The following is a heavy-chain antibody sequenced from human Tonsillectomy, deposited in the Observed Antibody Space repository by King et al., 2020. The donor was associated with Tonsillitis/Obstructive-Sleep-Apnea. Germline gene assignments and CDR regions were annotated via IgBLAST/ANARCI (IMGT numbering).Heavy chain of an antibody. CDR3: ARAIFGVVHWYFDL. CDR2: INHSGST. J-gene: IGHJ2*01. CDR1: VGSFSGYY. D-gene: IGHD3-3*01. V-gene: IGHV4-34*01. Sequence: QLQQGGAGLLKPSETLSLSCAVYVGSFSGYYWSWIRQPPGKGLEWIGEINHSGSTNYNPSLKSRVTISVDTSKNQFSLKLSSVTAADTAVYYCARAIFGVVHWYFDLWGRGTLVTVSS.